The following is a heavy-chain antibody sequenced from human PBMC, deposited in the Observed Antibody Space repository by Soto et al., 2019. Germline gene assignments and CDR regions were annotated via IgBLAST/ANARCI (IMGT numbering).Heavy chain of an antibody. Sequence: GASVKVSCKASGYTFTSYDINWVRQAPGQGLEWMGWISPHIGNTKYAQKVQGRVTMTTDASTSTAYMELRSLTSDDTAVYYCARDWGTQPGIPATWGQGTLVTVSS. CDR3: ARDWGTQPGIPAT. D-gene: IGHD6-13*01. CDR2: ISPHIGNT. CDR1: GYTFTSYD. V-gene: IGHV1-18*01. J-gene: IGHJ5*02.